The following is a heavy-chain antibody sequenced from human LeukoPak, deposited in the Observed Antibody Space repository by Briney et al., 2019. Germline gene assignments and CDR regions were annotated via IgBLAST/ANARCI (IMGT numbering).Heavy chain of an antibody. D-gene: IGHD5-12*01. CDR3: ARVRVATISKQNWFDP. CDR1: GGSISSYY. J-gene: IGHJ5*02. V-gene: IGHV4-59*01. CDR2: IYYSGST. Sequence: PETLSLTCTVSGGSISSYYWSWIRQPPGKGLEWIGYIYYSGSTNYNPSLKSRVTISVDTSKNQFSLKLSSVTAADTAVYYCARVRVATISKQNWFDPWGQGTLVTVSS.